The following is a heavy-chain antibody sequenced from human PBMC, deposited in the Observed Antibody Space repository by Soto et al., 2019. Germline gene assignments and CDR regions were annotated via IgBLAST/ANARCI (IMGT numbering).Heavy chain of an antibody. CDR1: A. V-gene: IGHV3-23*01. Sequence: AVMWVRQNPSEGREWVSAISGSGVSTYYADSVKGRLTICRDNSKNTLYLQMNSLRAEDTAVYYCANRGGYCTNGVCRTYYYYGLDVWGQGTTVTVSS. J-gene: IGHJ6*02. D-gene: IGHD2-8*01. CDR3: ANRGGYCTNGVCRTYYYYGLDV. CDR2: ISGSGVST.